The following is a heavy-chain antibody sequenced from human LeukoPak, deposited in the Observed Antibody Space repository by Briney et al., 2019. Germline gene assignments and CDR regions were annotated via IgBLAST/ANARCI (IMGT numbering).Heavy chain of an antibody. CDR1: GGSISSSSYY. J-gene: IGHJ5*02. V-gene: IGHV4-39*01. CDR2: IYYSGST. D-gene: IGHD3-3*01. CDR3: ARGYLFTRRRYAFDP. Sequence: SETLSLTCTVSGGSISSSSYYWGWIRQPPGKGLEWIGSIYYSGSTYYNPSLKSRVTISVDTSKNQFSLKLSSVTAADTAVYYCARGYLFTRRRYAFDPWGQGTLVTVSS.